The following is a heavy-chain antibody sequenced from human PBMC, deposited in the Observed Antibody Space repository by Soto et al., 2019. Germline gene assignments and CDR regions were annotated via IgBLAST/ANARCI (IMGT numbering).Heavy chain of an antibody. V-gene: IGHV3-53*01. CDR2: IYSGGYT. CDR1: GFTVSNNY. CDR3: GTPPGGGGY. J-gene: IGHJ4*02. D-gene: IGHD3-10*01. Sequence: EVQLVESGGGLIQPGGSLRLSCAVSGFTVSNNYMSWVRQAPGKGLEGVSVIYSGGYTAYGDSVKGRFTISRDNSKNPLILQMKTLGADGAGFFFGGTPPGGGGYWGQGTLVTVSS.